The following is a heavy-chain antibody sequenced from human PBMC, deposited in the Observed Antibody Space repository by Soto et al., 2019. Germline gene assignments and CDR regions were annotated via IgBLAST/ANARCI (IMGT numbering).Heavy chain of an antibody. CDR2: MIPNSGTT. D-gene: IGHD6-13*01. V-gene: IGHV1-8*02. CDR3: ARPATIAAAGTLQAFDI. CDR1: GCTFSSYA. J-gene: IGHJ3*02. Sequence: ASVKVSCKAPGCTFSSYAISWVRQAPGQGLEWMGGMIPNSGTTNYAQKFQGRVTMTRNTSTSTAYMELSSLRSEDTAVYYCARPATIAAAGTLQAFDIWGQGTMVTVSS.